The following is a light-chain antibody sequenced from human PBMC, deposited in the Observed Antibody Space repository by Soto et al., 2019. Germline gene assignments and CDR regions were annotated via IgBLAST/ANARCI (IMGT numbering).Light chain of an antibody. CDR2: SNE. Sequence: QPVLTQAPSASGTPGQRVTISCSGSSSNIGSNTVTWYQQVPGTAPKLLIYSNEQRPSGVPDRFSGSKSGTSASLAIAGLQSEDEADYYCAAWDDSLNGWVCGGGTKLTVL. CDR3: AAWDDSLNGWV. J-gene: IGLJ3*02. V-gene: IGLV1-44*01. CDR1: SSNIGSNT.